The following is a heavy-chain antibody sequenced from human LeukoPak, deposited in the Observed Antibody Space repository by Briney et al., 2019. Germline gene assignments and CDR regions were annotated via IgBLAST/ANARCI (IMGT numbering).Heavy chain of an antibody. CDR1: GFTFSSYG. V-gene: IGHV3-30*18. D-gene: IGHD4-23*01. Sequence: PGGSLRLSCAASGFTFSSYGMPWVRQAPGKGLEWVAVISYDGSNKYYADSVKGRFTISRDNSKNTLYLQMNSLRAEDTAVYYCANPGGYGGNSYFDYWGQGTLVTVSS. J-gene: IGHJ4*02. CDR2: ISYDGSNK. CDR3: ANPGGYGGNSYFDY.